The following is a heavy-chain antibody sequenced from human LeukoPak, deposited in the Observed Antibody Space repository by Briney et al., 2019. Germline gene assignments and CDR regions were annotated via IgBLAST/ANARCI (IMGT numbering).Heavy chain of an antibody. CDR3: ATWAFYHNLDV. CDR2: IKADGSGT. CDR1: GITIGPYA. Sequence: GGSLRLSCAASGITIGPYAMYWVRQGPGRVLECVSVIKADGSGTFYADSVRGRFTTSRDNSKNSLYLQMNSLTSEDTALYYCATWAFYHNLDVWGQGTTVIVSS. J-gene: IGHJ6*02. V-gene: IGHV3-43*02. D-gene: IGHD2/OR15-2a*01.